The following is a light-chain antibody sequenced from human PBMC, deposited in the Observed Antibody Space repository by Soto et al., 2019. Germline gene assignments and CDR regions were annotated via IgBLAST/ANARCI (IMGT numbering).Light chain of an antibody. CDR3: QKYDSAPLT. CDR1: KGISSY. V-gene: IGKV1-27*01. J-gene: IGKJ3*01. CDR2: AAS. Sequence: DIQMTQSPSSLSASVGDRVTITCRASKGISSYLAWYQQKPGTGPKLLIYAASTLQSGVPSRFSGSGSGTDFSLTISSLQPEDVATYYCQKYDSAPLTFGPGTKVDIK.